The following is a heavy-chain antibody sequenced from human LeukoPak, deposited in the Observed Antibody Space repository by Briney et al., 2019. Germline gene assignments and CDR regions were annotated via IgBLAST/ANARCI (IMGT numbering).Heavy chain of an antibody. CDR1: GFIFSSYS. V-gene: IGHV3-48*02. CDR2: INTNGFTT. CDR3: AREGFYGAFDI. J-gene: IGHJ3*02. D-gene: IGHD3-10*01. Sequence: GGSLRLSCAASGFIFSSYSMNWVRQAPGKGLEWVSYINTNGFTTSYADSVKGRFTISRDNAKNSLYLEMTSLRDEDSAVYYCAREGFYGAFDIWGPTTMVTVSS.